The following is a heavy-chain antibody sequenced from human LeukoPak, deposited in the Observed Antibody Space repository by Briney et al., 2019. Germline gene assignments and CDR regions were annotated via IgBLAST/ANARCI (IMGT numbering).Heavy chain of an antibody. V-gene: IGHV3-74*01. CDR2: IDSGGSVT. CDR1: GFTFRSHG. Sequence: GVSLILSYTASGFTFRSHGMHGLRQARGKGLVCGSRIDSGGSVTSYADSVKGLFTISRDKAKNTLYLQITRLRDEDTAVYYCARVMYYYHSRGSIAVYYLDHWRKGNLVTVSS. D-gene: IGHD3-22*01. J-gene: IGHJ4*02. CDR3: ARVMYYYHSRGSIAVYYLDH.